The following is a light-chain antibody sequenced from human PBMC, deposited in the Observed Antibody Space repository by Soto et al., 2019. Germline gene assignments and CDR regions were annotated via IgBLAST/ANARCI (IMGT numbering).Light chain of an antibody. J-gene: IGKJ1*01. CDR3: QQYNSYSMT. V-gene: IGKV1-39*01. CDR1: QSISKH. Sequence: IQMNQSPSSLSASVEYRVIITCRASQSISKHLNWYQQKPGKAPKLLIFAASSLQSGVPSRFSVSRSGPDFTLTISRLKHDDFATYYCQQYNSYSMTFCQGTKVDIK. CDR2: AAS.